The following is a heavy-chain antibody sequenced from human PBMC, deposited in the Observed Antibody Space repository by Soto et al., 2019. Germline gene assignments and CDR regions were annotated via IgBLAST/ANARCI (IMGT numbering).Heavy chain of an antibody. CDR3: TTETLYCSSTSCYQVDY. J-gene: IGHJ4*02. D-gene: IGHD2-2*01. CDR2: IKSKTDGGTT. V-gene: IGHV3-15*01. CDR1: GFTFSNAW. Sequence: GGSLRLSCAASGFTFSNAWMSWVRQAPGKGLEWVGRIKSKTDGGTTDYAAPVKGRFTISRDDSKNTLYLQMNSLKTEDTAVYYCTTETLYCSSTSCYQVDYWGQGTLVTVS.